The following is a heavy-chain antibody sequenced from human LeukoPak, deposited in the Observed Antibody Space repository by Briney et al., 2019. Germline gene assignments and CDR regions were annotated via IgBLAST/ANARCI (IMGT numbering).Heavy chain of an antibody. CDR3: ARVRDTSGYYYDFDY. CDR2: IYYSGST. Sequence: SETLSLTCTVSGGSISSYYGSWIRQPPGKGLEWIGYIYYSGSTNYNPSLKSRLTISVDRSKNQFSLKLSSVTAADTAVYYCARVRDTSGYYYDFDYWGQGTLVTVSS. CDR1: GGSISSYY. V-gene: IGHV4-59*13. J-gene: IGHJ4*02. D-gene: IGHD3-22*01.